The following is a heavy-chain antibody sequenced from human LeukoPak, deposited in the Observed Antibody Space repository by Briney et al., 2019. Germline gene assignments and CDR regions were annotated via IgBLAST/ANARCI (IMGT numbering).Heavy chain of an antibody. J-gene: IGHJ6*03. CDR2: ISSSSTYI. CDR1: GFTFSSYS. D-gene: IGHD5-12*01. V-gene: IGHV3-21*01. Sequence: PGGSLRLSCAASGFTFSSYSMNWVRQAPGKGLEWVSSISSSSTYILYADSVKGRFTISRDNAKNSLYLQMNSLRAEDTAVYYCARVATGPRGYYYYYMDVWGKGTTVTVSS. CDR3: ARVATGPRGYYYYYMDV.